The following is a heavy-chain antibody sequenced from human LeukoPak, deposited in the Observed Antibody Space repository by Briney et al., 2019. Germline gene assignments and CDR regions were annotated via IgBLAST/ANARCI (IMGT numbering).Heavy chain of an antibody. J-gene: IGHJ4*02. CDR2: IYYSGST. CDR1: GGSISSSSYY. CDR3: AWYSSGYYEALRMGY. D-gene: IGHD3-22*01. Sequence: SETLSLTCTVSGGSISSSSYYWGWIRQPPGKGLEWIGSIYYSGSTYYNPSLKSRVTISVDTSKNQFSLKLSSVTAADTAVYYCAWYSSGYYEALRMGYWGQGTLVTVSS. V-gene: IGHV4-39*01.